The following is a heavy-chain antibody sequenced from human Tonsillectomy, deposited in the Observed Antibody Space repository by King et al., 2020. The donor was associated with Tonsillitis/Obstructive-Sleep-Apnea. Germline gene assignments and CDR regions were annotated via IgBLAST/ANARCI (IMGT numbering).Heavy chain of an antibody. CDR1: GYTFTSYY. J-gene: IGHJ4*02. V-gene: IGHV1-46*01. CDR2: INPSGGST. D-gene: IGHD6-6*01. Sequence: VQLVESGAEVKKPGASVKVSCKASGYTFTSYYMHWVRQAPGQGLEWMGIINPSGGSTSYAQKFQGRVTMTRDTSTSTVYMELRRLGSEDTAVYYCAREQWGSSSYTGNDYWGQGTLVTVSS. CDR3: AREQWGSSSYTGNDY.